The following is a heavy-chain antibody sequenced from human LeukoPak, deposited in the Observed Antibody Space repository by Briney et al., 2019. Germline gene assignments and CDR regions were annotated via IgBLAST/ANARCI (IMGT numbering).Heavy chain of an antibody. J-gene: IGHJ6*04. CDR1: GGSISSYY. D-gene: IGHD3-10*01. Sequence: PSETLSLTCTVSGGSISSYYWSWIRQPPGKELEWIGYIYYSGSTNYNPSLKSRVTISVDTSKNQFSLKLSSVTAADTAVYYCARGSGEYYYYGMDVWGKGTTVTVSS. V-gene: IGHV4-59*01. CDR2: IYYSGST. CDR3: ARGSGEYYYYGMDV.